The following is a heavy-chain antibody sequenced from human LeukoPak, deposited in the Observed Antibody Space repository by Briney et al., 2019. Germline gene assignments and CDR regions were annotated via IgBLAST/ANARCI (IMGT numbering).Heavy chain of an antibody. D-gene: IGHD6-19*01. CDR3: ATVPLNGYSSGWYSFDY. J-gene: IGHJ4*02. V-gene: IGHV1-2*02. Sequence: ASVNVSCTASGYTFTAYYMHWVRQAPGQRLEWMGWVNPNSGGTNYAQKFQDRVTMTRDTSISTAYMELHRLRSDDTAVYYCATVPLNGYSSGWYSFDYWGQGALVTVSS. CDR2: VNPNSGGT. CDR1: GYTFTAYY.